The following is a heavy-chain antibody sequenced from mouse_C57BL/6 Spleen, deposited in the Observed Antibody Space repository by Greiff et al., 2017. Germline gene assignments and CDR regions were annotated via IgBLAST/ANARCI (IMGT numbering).Heavy chain of an antibody. CDR3: ARYGLRREYAMDY. J-gene: IGHJ4*01. Sequence: EVQLMESGGGLVQPGGSLSLSCAASGFTFTDYYMSWVRQPPGKALEWFGFISNKANGYTSAYSASVKGRLTISRDNSQSILYLQMNALRAEDSSTYYCARYGLRREYAMDYWGQGTSVTVSS. CDR1: GFTFTDYY. V-gene: IGHV7-3*01. D-gene: IGHD2-4*01. CDR2: ISNKANGYTS.